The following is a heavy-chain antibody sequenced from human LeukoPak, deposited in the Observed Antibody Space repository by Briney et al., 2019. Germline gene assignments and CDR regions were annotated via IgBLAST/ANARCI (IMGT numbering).Heavy chain of an antibody. J-gene: IGHJ4*02. CDR3: ARWGIN. CDR2: ITCDWSTT. Sequence: GGSLRLSCAASGFNFSSYWMHRVRQAPGKGLVLVARITCDWSTTGYADSVKGRFTISRDNAKNTLYLQMNSLRAEDTAVYYCARWGINWGQGTLVTVSS. CDR1: GFNFSSYW. V-gene: IGHV3-74*01. D-gene: IGHD6-13*01.